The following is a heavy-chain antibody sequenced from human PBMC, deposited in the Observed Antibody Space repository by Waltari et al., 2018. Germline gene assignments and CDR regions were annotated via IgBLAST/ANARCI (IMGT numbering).Heavy chain of an antibody. Sequence: GWIRQPPGKGPEWTGTISDSGATYNNPSLKSRVTISLDTSKNQYSLKLTSVTAADTAVYYCATYIGASIGTAAFDVWGQGTMVTVSS. CDR3: ATYIGASIGTAAFDV. CDR2: ISDSGAT. J-gene: IGHJ3*01. D-gene: IGHD5-12*01. V-gene: IGHV4-39*01.